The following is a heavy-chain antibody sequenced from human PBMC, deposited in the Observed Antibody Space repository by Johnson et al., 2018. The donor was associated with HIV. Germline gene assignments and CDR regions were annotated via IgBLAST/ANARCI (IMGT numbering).Heavy chain of an antibody. CDR2: ISWNSGSI. V-gene: IGHV3-9*01. D-gene: IGHD2-15*01. Sequence: VQLVESGGGLVQPGRSLRLSCAASVFTFDDYAMHWVRQAPGKGLEWVSGISWNSGSIGYADSVKGRFTISRDNAKNSLYLQMNSLRAEDTALYYCARALRVVVVAATFDAFDIWGQGTMVTVSS. CDR1: VFTFDDYA. CDR3: ARALRVVVVAATFDAFDI. J-gene: IGHJ3*02.